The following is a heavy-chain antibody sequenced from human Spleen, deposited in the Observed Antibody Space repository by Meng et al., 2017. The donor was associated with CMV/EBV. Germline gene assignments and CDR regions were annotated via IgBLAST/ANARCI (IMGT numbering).Heavy chain of an antibody. CDR3: ARDPYDFWSGNYYGMDV. CDR1: GGSFSGYY. D-gene: IGHD3-3*01. J-gene: IGHJ6*02. V-gene: IGHV4-34*01. Sequence: SETLSLTCAVYGGSFSGYYLSWIRQSPGKGLEWIGEINNSGSTNYNPSLKSRVTISVDTSKNQFSLKLSSVTAADTAVYYCARDPYDFWSGNYYGMDVWGQGTTVTVSS. CDR2: INNSGST.